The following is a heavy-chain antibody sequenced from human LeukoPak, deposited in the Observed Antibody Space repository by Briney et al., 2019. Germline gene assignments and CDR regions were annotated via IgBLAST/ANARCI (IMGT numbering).Heavy chain of an antibody. V-gene: IGHV4-39*01. CDR2: IYYTGTT. J-gene: IGHJ5*02. D-gene: IGHD3/OR15-3a*01. CDR3: ARQEIGLRSFDP. CDR1: GGSISSSLYH. Sequence: PSGTLSLTCTVSGGSISSSLYHWGWIRQSPGKNLEWLGSIYYTGTTHYNPSLKSRVTISVDTSKNQFSLNLSSVTAADTAVYYCARQEIGLRSFDPWGQGTLVTVSS.